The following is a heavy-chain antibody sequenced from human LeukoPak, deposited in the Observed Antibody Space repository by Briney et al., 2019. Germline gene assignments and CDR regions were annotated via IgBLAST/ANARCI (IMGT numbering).Heavy chain of an antibody. V-gene: IGHV3-7*03. CDR1: GFNFGNHW. D-gene: IGHD1-14*01. J-gene: IGHJ4*02. CDR2: IKEDGTLA. Sequence: GGSLRLSCAASGFNFGNHWMDWVRQAPGQGLEWVANIKEDGTLAYYADSVRGRFSISRDNTRNSLFLQMNGLRVEDTAVYFCVRDGYNQNRFDFWGQGTLITVSS. CDR3: VRDGYNQNRFDF.